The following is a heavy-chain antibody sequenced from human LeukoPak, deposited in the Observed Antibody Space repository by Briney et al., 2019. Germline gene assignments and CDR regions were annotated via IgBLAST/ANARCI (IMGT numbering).Heavy chain of an antibody. D-gene: IGHD4-11*01. CDR3: AKTVGRYSNFFY. Sequence: SETLSLTCTVSGDSISGSFYYWGWIRQSPGKGLEWIGSFFYSEYTYYNPSLKSRVTISVDTSKNQISLNLSSVTAADTAVYYCAKTVGRYSNFFYWGQGILVTVSS. CDR2: FFYSEYT. CDR1: GDSISGSFYY. V-gene: IGHV4-39*01. J-gene: IGHJ4*02.